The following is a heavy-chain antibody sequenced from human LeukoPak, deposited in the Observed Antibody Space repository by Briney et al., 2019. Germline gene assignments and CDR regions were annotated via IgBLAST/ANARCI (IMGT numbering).Heavy chain of an antibody. J-gene: IGHJ4*02. CDR1: GGSISSDDYY. Sequence: PSETLSLTCTVSGGSISSDDYYWSWIRQPPGKGLEWIGYIYYSGSTYYNPSLKSRVTISVDTSKNQFSLKLSSVTAADTAVYYCARDRLYGDYEYFDYWGQGTLVTVSS. D-gene: IGHD4-17*01. CDR3: ARDRLYGDYEYFDY. V-gene: IGHV4-30-4*01. CDR2: IYYSGST.